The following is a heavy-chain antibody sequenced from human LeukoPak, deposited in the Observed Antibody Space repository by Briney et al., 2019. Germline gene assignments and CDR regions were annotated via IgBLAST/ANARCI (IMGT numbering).Heavy chain of an antibody. D-gene: IGHD5-18*01. CDR2: IYTSGST. CDR1: GGSISSYY. CDR3: ARHVSGYSYARRRSLARFFDY. V-gene: IGHV4-4*09. Sequence: SETLSLTCTVSGGSISSYYWSWIRQPPGKGLEWIGYIYTSGSTNYNPSLKSRVTISVDTSKNQFSLKLSSVTAADTAVYYCARHVSGYSYARRRSLARFFDYWGQGTLVTVSS. J-gene: IGHJ4*02.